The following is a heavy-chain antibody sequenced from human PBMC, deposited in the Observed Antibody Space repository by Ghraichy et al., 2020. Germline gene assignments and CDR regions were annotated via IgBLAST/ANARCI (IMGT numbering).Heavy chain of an antibody. V-gene: IGHV3-7*03. D-gene: IGHD2-2*01. CDR1: GFTFSSYW. CDR3: ARVTAMPGDY. CDR2: IKNDGSEK. J-gene: IGHJ4*02. Sequence: GGSLRLSCVASGFTFSSYWMSWVRQAPGKGLEWVANIKNDGSEKYYVDSVKGRFTISRDNAKNSLFLQMNSLRAEDTAVYYCARVTAMPGDYWGQGTLVTVSS.